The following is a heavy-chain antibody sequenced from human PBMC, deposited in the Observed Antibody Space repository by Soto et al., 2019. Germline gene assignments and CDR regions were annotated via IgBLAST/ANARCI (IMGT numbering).Heavy chain of an antibody. CDR1: GGSISSGGYY. J-gene: IGHJ3*02. Sequence: SETLSLTCTVSGGSISSGGYYWSWIRQHPGKGLEWIGYIYYSGSTYYNTSLKSRVTISVDTSKNQFSLKLSSVTAADTAVYYCARAYYGSGSSNDAFDIWGQGTMVTVSS. CDR2: IYYSGST. V-gene: IGHV4-31*03. CDR3: ARAYYGSGSSNDAFDI. D-gene: IGHD3-10*01.